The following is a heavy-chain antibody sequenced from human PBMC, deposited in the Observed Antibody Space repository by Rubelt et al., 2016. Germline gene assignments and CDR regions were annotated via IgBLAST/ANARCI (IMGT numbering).Heavy chain of an antibody. CDR2: ISRSSGTI. CDR1: GFTFSSYS. J-gene: IGHJ6*02. Sequence: ASGFTFSSYSMNWVRQASGKGLEWLSYISRSSGTIYYADSVKGRFSIASDNAKNSLYLQMNSLRAEDTAVYYCAKDTAMEFYYYGMDVWGQGTTVTVSS. CDR3: AKDTAMEFYYYGMDV. V-gene: IGHV3-48*01. D-gene: IGHD5-18*01.